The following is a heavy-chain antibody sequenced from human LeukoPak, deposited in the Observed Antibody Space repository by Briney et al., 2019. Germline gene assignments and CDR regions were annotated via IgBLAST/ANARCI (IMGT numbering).Heavy chain of an antibody. CDR2: ISGSGSPI. CDR1: GFTFSDYY. V-gene: IGHV3-11*04. Sequence: PGGSLRLSCAASGFTFSDYYMSWIRQAPGKGPEWVSYISGSGSPIFYADSVKGRFIISRDNAKNTLYLQMNSLRAEDTAVYYCARDAVDTANAVWGQGTTVTVSS. J-gene: IGHJ6*02. CDR3: ARDAVDTANAV. D-gene: IGHD5-18*01.